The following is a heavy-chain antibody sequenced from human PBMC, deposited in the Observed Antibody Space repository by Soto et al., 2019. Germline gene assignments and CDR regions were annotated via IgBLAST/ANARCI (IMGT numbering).Heavy chain of an antibody. J-gene: IGHJ4*02. Sequence: GGSLRLSCAASGFTFTRYSMNWVRQAPGKGLEWVSSISSTTNYIYYGDSMKGRFTISRDNAKNSLYLEMNSLRAEDTATYYCAHRPSGWYLFDYWGQGTLVTVSS. CDR1: GFTFTRYS. V-gene: IGHV3-21*03. CDR3: AHRPSGWYLFDY. CDR2: ISSTTNYI. D-gene: IGHD6-19*01.